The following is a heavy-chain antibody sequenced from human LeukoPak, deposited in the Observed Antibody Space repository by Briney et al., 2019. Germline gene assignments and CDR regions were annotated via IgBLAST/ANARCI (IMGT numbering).Heavy chain of an antibody. Sequence: PGGSLRLSCAASGFTFSSYSMKWVRQAPGKGLEWVSYISSSSTIYYADSVKGRFTISRDNAKNSLYLQMNSLRSEDTAVYYCARGSGDNWNLMAYWFDPWGQGTLVTVSS. CDR2: ISSSSTI. D-gene: IGHD1-7*01. V-gene: IGHV3-48*01. CDR3: ARGSGDNWNLMAYWFDP. CDR1: GFTFSSYS. J-gene: IGHJ5*02.